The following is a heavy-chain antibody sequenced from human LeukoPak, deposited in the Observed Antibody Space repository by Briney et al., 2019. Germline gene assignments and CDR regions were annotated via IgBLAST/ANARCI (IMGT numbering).Heavy chain of an antibody. CDR2: MNPNSGNT. Sequence: ASVKVSCKASGYTFTSYDINWVRQATGQGLEWMGWMNPNSGNTGYAQKFQGRVTMTRNTSISTAYMELSSLRSEDTAVYYCASKGIAVAGPNYYYYGMDVWGQGTTVTVSS. CDR1: GYTFTSYD. CDR3: ASKGIAVAGPNYYYYGMDV. J-gene: IGHJ6*02. D-gene: IGHD6-19*01. V-gene: IGHV1-8*01.